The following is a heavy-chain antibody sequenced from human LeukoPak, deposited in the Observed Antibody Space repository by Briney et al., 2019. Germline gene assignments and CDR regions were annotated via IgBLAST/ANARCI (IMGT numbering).Heavy chain of an antibody. Sequence: ASVKVSCKASGYTLTSYYMHWVRQAPGQGLEWMGWINPNSGGTNYAQKFQGRVTMTRDTSISTAYMELSRLRSDDTAVYYCARGPTTYYYDSSYREDFDYWGQGTLVTVSS. V-gene: IGHV1-2*02. CDR2: INPNSGGT. J-gene: IGHJ4*02. D-gene: IGHD3-22*01. CDR1: GYTLTSYY. CDR3: ARGPTTYYYDSSYREDFDY.